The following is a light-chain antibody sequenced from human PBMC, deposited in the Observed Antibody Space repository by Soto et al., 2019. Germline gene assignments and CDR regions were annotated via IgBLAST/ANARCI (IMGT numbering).Light chain of an antibody. V-gene: IGLV2-14*03. CDR2: DVS. CDR1: SSDVGAYNY. J-gene: IGLJ2*01. Sequence: QSALTQPASVSGSPGQSITISCTGTSSDVGAYNYVSWYQHHPGKAPKLMIYDVSNRPSGVSNRFSGSKSGNTASLTISGLQAEDEADYYCGSYASSSSVVFGGGTKLTVL. CDR3: GSYASSSSVV.